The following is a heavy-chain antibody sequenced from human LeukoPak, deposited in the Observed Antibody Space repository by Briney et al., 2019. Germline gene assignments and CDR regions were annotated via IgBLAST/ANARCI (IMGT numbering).Heavy chain of an antibody. CDR3: ARDLGIAAAGTFRFDP. J-gene: IGHJ5*02. D-gene: IGHD6-13*01. V-gene: IGHV4-59*01. CDR1: GGSISSYY. Sequence: SETLSLTCTVSGGSISSYYWSWIRQPPGKGLEWIGYIYYSGSTNYNPSLKSRVTISVDTSKNQFSLKLSSVTAADTAVYYCARDLGIAAAGTFRFDPWGQGTLVTVSS. CDR2: IYYSGST.